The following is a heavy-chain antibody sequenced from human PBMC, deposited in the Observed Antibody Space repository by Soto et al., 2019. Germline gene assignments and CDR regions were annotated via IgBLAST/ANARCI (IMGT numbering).Heavy chain of an antibody. CDR3: ARGGSLNKYFDL. CDR1: GLTFSSYW. D-gene: IGHD1-26*01. J-gene: IGHJ2*01. V-gene: IGHV3-74*01. Sequence: EVQLVESGGGLVQPGGSLRLPCAASGLTFSSYWRHWVRQAPGKGLVWVSRINSDGSSTSYADSVKGRFTISRDNAKNTMYLQMNSRRAEDTAVYYCARGGSLNKYFDLWGRGTLVTVSS. CDR2: INSDGSST.